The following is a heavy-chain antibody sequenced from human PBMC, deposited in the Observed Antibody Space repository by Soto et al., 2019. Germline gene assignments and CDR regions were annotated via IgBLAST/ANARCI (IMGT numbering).Heavy chain of an antibody. V-gene: IGHV3-30*04. D-gene: IGHD3-10*01. CDR1: GFTFSSYA. Sequence: GGSLRLSCAASGFTFSSYAMHWVRQAPGKGLEWVAVISYDGSNKYYADSVKGRFTISRDNSKNTLYLQMNSLRAEDTAVYYCAKNTKMVRGVDTYYYYGMDVWGQGTTVTVSS. CDR3: AKNTKMVRGVDTYYYYGMDV. CDR2: ISYDGSNK. J-gene: IGHJ6*02.